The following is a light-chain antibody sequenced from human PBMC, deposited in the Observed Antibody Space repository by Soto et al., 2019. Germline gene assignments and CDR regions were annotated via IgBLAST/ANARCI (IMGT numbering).Light chain of an antibody. CDR2: KAS. Sequence: DIQMTQSPSTLSASVGDRVIITCRASQSIGISLAWYQQKPGEAPNLLIYKASTLESGVPSRFSGSGSGTEFTLTISSLQPDDCATYYGQQYNLYPWTFGQGTKVESK. CDR1: QSIGIS. J-gene: IGKJ1*01. V-gene: IGKV1-5*03. CDR3: QQYNLYPWT.